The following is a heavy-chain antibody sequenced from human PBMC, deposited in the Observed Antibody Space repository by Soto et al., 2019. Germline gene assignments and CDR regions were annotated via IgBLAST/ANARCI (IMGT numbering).Heavy chain of an antibody. J-gene: IGHJ6*02. Sequence: EVQVLESGGGLVQPGGSLRLSCAASGFTFSIYAMSWVRQAPGKGLEWVAAISASGRTYYADSVKGRFTISRDNSKNTVFLQMSSLRADDTAVYYCATRTYSGVLDCHADVDVWGQGTTVTVSS. CDR3: ATRTYSGVLDCHADVDV. CDR1: GFTFSIYA. V-gene: IGHV3-23*01. D-gene: IGHD1-26*01. CDR2: ISASGRT.